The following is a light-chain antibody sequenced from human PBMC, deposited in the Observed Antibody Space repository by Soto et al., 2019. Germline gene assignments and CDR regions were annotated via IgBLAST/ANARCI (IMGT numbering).Light chain of an antibody. J-gene: IGKJ2*01. CDR2: GAS. CDR1: QSVSSN. Sequence: ERVMTQSPATLSVSPGERATLSCRASQSVSSNLAWYQQKPGPAPRLLIYGASTRATGIPARFSGSGSGTEFTLTISSLQSEDFAVYYCQHYNNWPYTFGQGTKLEIK. V-gene: IGKV3-15*01. CDR3: QHYNNWPYT.